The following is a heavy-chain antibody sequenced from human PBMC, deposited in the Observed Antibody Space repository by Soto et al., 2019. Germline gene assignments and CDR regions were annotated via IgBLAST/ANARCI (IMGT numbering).Heavy chain of an antibody. CDR1: GFTVSSNY. Sequence: VQLVESGGGLVQPGGSLRLSCAASGFTVSSNYMSWVRQAPGKGLEWVSVIYSGGSTYYADSVKGRFTISRHNSKNTLYLQMNSLRAEDTAVYYCARALAGGVGGVIVPLGYWGQGTLVTVSS. V-gene: IGHV3-53*04. CDR2: IYSGGST. CDR3: ARALAGGVGGVIVPLGY. D-gene: IGHD3-16*02. J-gene: IGHJ4*02.